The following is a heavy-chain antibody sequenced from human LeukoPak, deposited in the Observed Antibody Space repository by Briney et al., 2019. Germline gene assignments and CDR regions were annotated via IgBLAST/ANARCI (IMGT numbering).Heavy chain of an antibody. CDR3: AYRNSLDY. Sequence: PGGSLRLSCLASGFSFSGHWMNWVRQPPGKGLEWVANIKPDGSEKYYVDSVKGRFTISRDDAKRSLDLQMDSLRAEDTAIYYCAYRNSLDYWGQGTLVTVSS. CDR2: IKPDGSEK. CDR1: GFSFSGHW. J-gene: IGHJ4*02. V-gene: IGHV3-7*02. D-gene: IGHD1-26*01.